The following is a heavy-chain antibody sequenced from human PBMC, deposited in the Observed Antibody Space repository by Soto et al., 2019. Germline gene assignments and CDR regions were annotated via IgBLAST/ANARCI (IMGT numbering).Heavy chain of an antibody. CDR3: AKAGYCTNGVCYLYYFDY. CDR2: ISGSGGSR. Sequence: GGSLRLSCAASGFTFNSYAMSWVRQAPGKGLEWVSVISGSGGSRYYADSVKGRFTISRDNSKNTLYLQMNSLRAEDTAVYYCAKAGYCTNGVCYLYYFDYWGQGTLDTVSS. V-gene: IGHV3-23*01. D-gene: IGHD2-8*01. J-gene: IGHJ4*02. CDR1: GFTFNSYA.